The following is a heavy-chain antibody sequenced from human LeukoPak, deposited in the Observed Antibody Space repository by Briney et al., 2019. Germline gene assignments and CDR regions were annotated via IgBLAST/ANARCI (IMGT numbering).Heavy chain of an antibody. Sequence: PGGSLRLSCAASEFTVSSNYTSWVRQAPGKGLEWVSVIYSGGTTYYADSVKGRFTISRDNSNNTLYLQMNSLRAEDTAVYYCARGPVTRFEIWGQGTMVTVSS. CDR2: IYSGGTT. J-gene: IGHJ3*02. CDR3: ARGPVTRFEI. CDR1: EFTVSSNY. D-gene: IGHD4-17*01. V-gene: IGHV3-53*01.